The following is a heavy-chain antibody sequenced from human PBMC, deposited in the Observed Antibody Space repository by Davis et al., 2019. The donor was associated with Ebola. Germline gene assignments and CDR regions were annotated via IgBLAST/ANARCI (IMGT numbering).Heavy chain of an antibody. CDR1: GFTFSTYW. D-gene: IGHD2-8*01. V-gene: IGHV3-74*01. Sequence: GESLKISCGASGFTFSTYWIHWVRQAPGKGLVWVSRINPDGSTTNYADSVKGRFTISRDNSKNTLYLQMNSLRPEDTAMYYCAKDRHPLATNKIYYFDYWGPGTLVTVSS. CDR3: AKDRHPLATNKIYYFDY. J-gene: IGHJ4*01. CDR2: INPDGSTT.